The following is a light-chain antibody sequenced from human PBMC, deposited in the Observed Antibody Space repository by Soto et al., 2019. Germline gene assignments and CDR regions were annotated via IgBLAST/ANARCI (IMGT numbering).Light chain of an antibody. J-gene: IGLJ2*01. CDR3: CLYTDTTTLVV. CDR1: SSDVGRYNF. Sequence: QSALTQPASVSGSPGQSITISCTGTSSDVGRYNFVSWYQQHTGEAPKLMIFDVSHRPSGVSDRFSGSKSGNTASLSISGLRPEDEADYYCCLYTDTTTLVVFGGGTKLTVL. CDR2: DVS. V-gene: IGLV2-14*03.